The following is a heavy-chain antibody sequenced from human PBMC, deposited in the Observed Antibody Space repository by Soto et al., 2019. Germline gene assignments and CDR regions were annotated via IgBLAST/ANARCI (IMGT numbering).Heavy chain of an antibody. CDR3: AKDMKWGGMTTIHYFDS. CDR2: ISSNSDTI. J-gene: IGHJ4*02. V-gene: IGHV3-9*02. Sequence: EVQLVESGGGLVQPGRSLRLSCVASGFTADDYAMHWVRQAPGKGLEWVSGISSNSDTIDYADSVKGRFTISRDNAKNYLFLQINSLRPEDKALYYCAKDMKWGGMTTIHYFDSWGQGTLVTVSS. CDR1: GFTADDYA. D-gene: IGHD4-17*01.